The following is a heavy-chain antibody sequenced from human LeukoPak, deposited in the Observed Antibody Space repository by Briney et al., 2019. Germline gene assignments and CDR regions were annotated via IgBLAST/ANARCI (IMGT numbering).Heavy chain of an antibody. J-gene: IGHJ1*01. CDR3: ARDDYYDSSGYYTL. V-gene: IGHV1-18*01. Sequence: ASVKVSCKASGYTFTSHGFSWVRQAPGQGLEWMGWTNTYIGNTNYAQKFQGRVTVTTDTSTSTAYMELRSLRSDDTAVYYCARDDYYDSSGYYTLWGQGTLVTVSS. D-gene: IGHD3-22*01. CDR1: GYTFTSHG. CDR2: TNTYIGNT.